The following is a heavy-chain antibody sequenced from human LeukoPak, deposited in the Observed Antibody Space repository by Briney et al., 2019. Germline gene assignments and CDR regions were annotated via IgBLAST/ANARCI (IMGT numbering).Heavy chain of an antibody. Sequence: SETLSLTCTVSGGSISSYYWSWIRQPPGKKLEWIGYIYYSGNTNYNPSLKSRVTISIDTSKNQFSLKVSSVTATDTAVYYCARAGDGNFDYWGQGTLVTVSS. V-gene: IGHV4-59*08. CDR2: IYYSGNT. CDR3: ARAGDGNFDY. CDR1: GGSISSYY. J-gene: IGHJ4*02. D-gene: IGHD3-16*01.